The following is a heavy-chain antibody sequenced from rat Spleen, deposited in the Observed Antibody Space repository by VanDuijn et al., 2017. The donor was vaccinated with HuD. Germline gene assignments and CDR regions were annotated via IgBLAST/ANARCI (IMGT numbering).Heavy chain of an antibody. CDR2: LWRGGST. J-gene: IGHJ2*01. CDR3: TRSRGYPGIAFDY. Sequence: VQLMESGPGLVQPSQTLSLTCTVAGFSLTSYNVHWIRQPPGKGLEWMGVLWRGGSTTYNSTLKSRMGISRDTSKSQVFLKLNSLQTEDTAIYYCTRSRGYPGIAFDYWGQGVMVTVSS. D-gene: IGHD1-4*01. V-gene: IGHV2S63*01. CDR1: GFSLTSYN.